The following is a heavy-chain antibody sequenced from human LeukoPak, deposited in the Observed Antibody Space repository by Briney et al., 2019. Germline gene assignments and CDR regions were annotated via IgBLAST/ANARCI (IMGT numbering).Heavy chain of an antibody. CDR3: ARDASPYDSINWFDP. V-gene: IGHV3-21*01. D-gene: IGHD3-3*01. CDR2: ISGTSSYR. J-gene: IGHJ5*02. Sequence: KPGGSLRLSCAASGFTFSRYTMNWVRQVPGKGLEWVSSISGTSSYRYYAESVKGRFSISRDDATNSVNLQMNSLRVEDTAVYYCARDASPYDSINWFDPWGQGTLVTVSS. CDR1: GFTFSRYT.